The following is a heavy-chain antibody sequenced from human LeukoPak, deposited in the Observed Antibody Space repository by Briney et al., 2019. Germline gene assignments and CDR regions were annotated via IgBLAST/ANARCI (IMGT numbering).Heavy chain of an antibody. J-gene: IGHJ6*02. CDR3: SRSNYDFYGMDV. CDR2: IYPGEYDN. Sequence: GGPLKISWQGPGYSFPNYWIGWVRQMPGKGLEWMGIIYPGEYDNKYSPSCQGLVTISADKSISTAYLQWSSLRASDTAIYYFSRSNYDFYGMDVWGQGTTVTVSS. V-gene: IGHV5-51*01. CDR1: GYSFPNYW.